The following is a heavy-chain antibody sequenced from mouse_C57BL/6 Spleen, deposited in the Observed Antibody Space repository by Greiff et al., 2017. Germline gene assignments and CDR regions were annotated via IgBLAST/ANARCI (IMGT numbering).Heavy chain of an antibody. J-gene: IGHJ1*03. Sequence: QVQLQQSGAELARPGASVKLSCKASGYTFTSYGISWVKQRTGQGLEWIGEIYPRSGNTYYNEKFKGKATLTADKSSSTAYMELRSLTSEDSAVXFCAQITRARRYGYFDVWGTGTTVTVSS. CDR3: AQITRARRYGYFDV. CDR1: GYTFTSYG. V-gene: IGHV1-81*01. D-gene: IGHD1-2*01. CDR2: IYPRSGNT.